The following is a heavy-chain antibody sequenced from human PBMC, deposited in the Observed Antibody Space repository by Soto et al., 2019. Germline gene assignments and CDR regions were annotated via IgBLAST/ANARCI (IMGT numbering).Heavy chain of an antibody. CDR3: TTPYYSGSDLFDAFDI. CDR1: GFTFSNAW. CDR2: IKSKTDGGTT. J-gene: IGHJ3*02. V-gene: IGHV3-15*01. D-gene: IGHD1-26*01. Sequence: PGGSLRLSCAASGFTFSNAWMSWVRQAPGKGLEWVGRIKSKTDGGTTDYAAPVKGRFTISRDDSKNTLYLQMNSLKTEDTAVYYCTTPYYSGSDLFDAFDIWGQGTMVTVSS.